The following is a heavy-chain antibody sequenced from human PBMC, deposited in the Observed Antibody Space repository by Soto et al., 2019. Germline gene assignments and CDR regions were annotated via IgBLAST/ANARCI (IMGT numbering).Heavy chain of an antibody. CDR3: AKGSQTLGY. V-gene: IGHV1-8*01. CDR2: MDSYTGNT. CDR1: GYTLSTYD. Sequence: QAQLVQSGAEVKKPGASVKISCKASGYTLSTYDINWVRQAAGQGLEWMGWMDSYTGNTGYAQEFQGRLIMTRDTYINAAYMELSSLQSEDTAVYFWAKGSQTLGYWGPGNLVTVCS. J-gene: IGHJ4*02.